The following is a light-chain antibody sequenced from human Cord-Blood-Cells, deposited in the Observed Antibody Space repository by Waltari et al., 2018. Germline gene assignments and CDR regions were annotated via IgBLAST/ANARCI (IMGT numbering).Light chain of an antibody. V-gene: IGKV3-11*01. Sequence: EIVLTQSPATLSLSPGERATLSCRASQRVSSYLAWYQQKPGKAPRLLIYDASNRATGIPARFSGSGSGTDFTLTISSLEPEDFAVYYCQQRSNWYTFGQGTKLEIK. CDR2: DAS. CDR3: QQRSNWYT. CDR1: QRVSSY. J-gene: IGKJ2*01.